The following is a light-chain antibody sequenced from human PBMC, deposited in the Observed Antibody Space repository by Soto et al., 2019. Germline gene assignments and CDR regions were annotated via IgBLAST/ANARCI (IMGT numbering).Light chain of an antibody. CDR3: QQYDDLPIT. J-gene: IGKJ5*01. V-gene: IGKV1-33*01. CDR1: RDIANY. Sequence: DIQMTQSPSSLSASVGDRVTITCQASRDIANYVNWYQQKPGKAPKLLIYDASTLETGVPSRFSGSVSGTDFTFTIRRLQPEDIATYYFQQYDDLPITFGQGTRLQI. CDR2: DAS.